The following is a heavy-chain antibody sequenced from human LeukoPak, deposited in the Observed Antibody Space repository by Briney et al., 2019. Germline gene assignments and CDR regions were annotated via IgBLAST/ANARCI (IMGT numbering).Heavy chain of an antibody. CDR3: ARLVPFSREDHAYSSSWYGLDY. CDR1: GGSFSGYY. J-gene: IGHJ4*02. D-gene: IGHD6-13*01. Sequence: PSETLSLTCAVYGGSFSGYYWSWIRQPPGKGLEWIGEINHSGSTNYNPSLKSRVTISVDTSKNQFSLKLSSVTAADTAVYYCARLVPFSREDHAYSSSWYGLDYWGQGTLVTVSS. V-gene: IGHV4-34*01. CDR2: INHSGST.